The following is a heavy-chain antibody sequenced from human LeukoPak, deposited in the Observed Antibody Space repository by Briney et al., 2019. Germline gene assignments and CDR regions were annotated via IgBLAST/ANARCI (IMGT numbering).Heavy chain of an antibody. D-gene: IGHD2-8*01. Sequence: ASVKVSCKASGYTFTSYGISWVRQAPGQGLEWMGWISVYNGKTNYAQKFQGRVTVTTDTSTSTAYMDLRSLRSDDTAVYYCASMRNGFDYWGQGTLVTVSS. CDR2: ISVYNGKT. J-gene: IGHJ4*02. CDR3: ASMRNGFDY. CDR1: GYTFTSYG. V-gene: IGHV1-18*01.